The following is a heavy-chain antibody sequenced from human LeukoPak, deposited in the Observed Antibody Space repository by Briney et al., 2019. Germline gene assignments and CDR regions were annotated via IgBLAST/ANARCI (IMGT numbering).Heavy chain of an antibody. CDR3: AKPRAMTTGVGRYFDL. CDR2: ISGGGEDT. CDR1: GFTFTSYA. D-gene: IGHD1-1*01. Sequence: GGSLRLSCAASGFTFTSYAMSWIRQAPGKGLEWVSAISGGGEDTYYPDSVKGRFTISKDNSKNTLYLQMNSLRAEDTAIYYCAKPRAMTTGVGRYFDLWGRGTLVTVSS. V-gene: IGHV3-23*01. J-gene: IGHJ2*01.